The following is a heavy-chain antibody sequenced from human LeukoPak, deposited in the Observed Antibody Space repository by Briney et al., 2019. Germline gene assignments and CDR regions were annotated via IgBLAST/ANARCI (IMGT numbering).Heavy chain of an antibody. CDR3: ARGAVYYDSDGYYSYYFDY. V-gene: IGHV4-59*01. D-gene: IGHD3-22*01. J-gene: IGHJ4*02. CDR2: IYYSGST. Sequence: SETLSLTCTVSGGSISSYYWNWIRQPPGKGLEWIGYIYYSGSTNYNPSLKSRVSISVDTSKNQFSLKLTSVTAADTAMYYCARGAVYYDSDGYYSYYFDYWGQGTLVTVSS. CDR1: GGSISSYY.